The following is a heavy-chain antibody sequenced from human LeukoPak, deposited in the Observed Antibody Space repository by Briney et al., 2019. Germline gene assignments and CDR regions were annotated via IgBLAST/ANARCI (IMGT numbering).Heavy chain of an antibody. CDR2: ISGSGGLT. D-gene: IGHD5-18*01. CDR3: AKSSRGCSYGNDY. CDR1: GFTFSSYA. Sequence: GGSLRLSCAASGFTFSSYAMSWVRQAPGKGPEWVSGISGSGGLTYHADFVKGRFTISGDNSKNTVYLQMNSLRAEDTAVYYCAKSSRGCSYGNDYWGQGTLVTVSS. J-gene: IGHJ4*02. V-gene: IGHV3-23*01.